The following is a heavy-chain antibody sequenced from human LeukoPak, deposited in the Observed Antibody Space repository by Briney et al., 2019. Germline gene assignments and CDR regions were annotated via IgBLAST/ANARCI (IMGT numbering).Heavy chain of an antibody. CDR2: ISYDGSNK. D-gene: IGHD3-9*01. CDR3: ARDLDSPAVNGMDV. Sequence: GGSLRLSCASSGFTFSSYAMHWVRQAPGKGLEWVAVISYDGSNKYYADSVRGRFTISRDNSKNTLYLQMNSLRAEDTAVYYCARDLDSPAVNGMDVWGQGTTVTVSS. CDR1: GFTFSSYA. V-gene: IGHV3-30-3*01. J-gene: IGHJ6*02.